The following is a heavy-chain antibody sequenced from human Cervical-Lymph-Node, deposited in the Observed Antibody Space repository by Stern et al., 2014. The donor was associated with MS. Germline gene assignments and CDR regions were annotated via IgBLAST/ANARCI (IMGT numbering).Heavy chain of an antibody. CDR1: GGSFSYLA. V-gene: IGHV1-69*01. J-gene: IGHJ5*02. D-gene: IGHD2-21*01. CDR3: ARDGTPGSVSVIWFDP. Sequence: QLVQSGTEVKKPGSSVKVSCKASGGSFSYLAISGVRQAPGQGLEWMGEIIAIVGNPNHAQNCQGSVTISADESTSSGYMELRNLRSDDTAVYYCARDGTPGSVSVIWFDPWGQGTLVTVSS. CDR2: IIAIVGNP.